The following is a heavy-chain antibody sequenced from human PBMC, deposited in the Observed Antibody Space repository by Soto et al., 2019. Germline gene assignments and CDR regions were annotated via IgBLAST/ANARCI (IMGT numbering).Heavy chain of an antibody. V-gene: IGHV3-66*01. CDR2: IYSGGST. J-gene: IGHJ6*02. CDR1: GFTVSSNY. D-gene: IGHD3-10*01. Sequence: EVQLVESGGGLVQPGGSLRLSCAASGFTVSSNYMSWVRQAPGKGLEWVSVIYSGGSTYYADSVKGRFTISRDNSKNTLDLQMNSLRGEDAAVYYCARDEQLIWVGEFPPDEYYGMDGCGQGTTVTVSS. CDR3: ARDEQLIWVGEFPPDEYYGMDG.